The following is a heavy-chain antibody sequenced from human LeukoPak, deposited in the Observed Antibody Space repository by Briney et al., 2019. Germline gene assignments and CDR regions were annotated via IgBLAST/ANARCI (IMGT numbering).Heavy chain of an antibody. V-gene: IGHV3-11*06. CDR1: GFTFYDSA. D-gene: IGHD5-18*01. J-gene: IGHJ4*02. Sequence: GGSLKLSCAASGFTFYDSAIHWVRQAPGKGLEWISYIGISSGNTKYADSVKGRFTISADNAKNSLYLQMNSLRVEDTAVYYCARDHNYAFDNWGQGTLVSVSS. CDR3: ARDHNYAFDN. CDR2: IGISSGNT.